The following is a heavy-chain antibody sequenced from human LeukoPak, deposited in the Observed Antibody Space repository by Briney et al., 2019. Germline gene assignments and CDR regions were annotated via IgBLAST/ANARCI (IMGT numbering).Heavy chain of an antibody. Sequence: GGSLRLSCAASGFTFSSYAMLWVRQAPGKGLEWVAVISYDGSNKYYADSVKGRFTISRDNSKITLYLQMNSLRAEDTAVYYCARDGGGLYSSSWFDYWGQGTLVTVSS. D-gene: IGHD6-6*01. CDR1: GFTFSSYA. CDR2: ISYDGSNK. CDR3: ARDGGGLYSSSWFDY. V-gene: IGHV3-30-3*01. J-gene: IGHJ4*02.